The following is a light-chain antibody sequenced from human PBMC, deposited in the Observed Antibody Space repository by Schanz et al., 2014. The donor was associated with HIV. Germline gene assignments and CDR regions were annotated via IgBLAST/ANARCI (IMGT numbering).Light chain of an antibody. CDR1: SSDVGGSNY. J-gene: IGLJ1*01. CDR2: EVS. Sequence: QSVLTQPASVSGSPGQSITISCTGTSSDVGGSNYVSWYQQHPGKAPKLVIYEVSKRPSGVPDRFSGSKSGSTASLTVSGLQAEDEGDYYCSSYAGNNYYVFGTGTKLTVL. CDR3: SSYAGNNYYV. V-gene: IGLV2-8*01.